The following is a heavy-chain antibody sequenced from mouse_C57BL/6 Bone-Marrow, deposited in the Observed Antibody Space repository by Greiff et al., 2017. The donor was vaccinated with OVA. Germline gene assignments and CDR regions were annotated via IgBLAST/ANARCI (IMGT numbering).Heavy chain of an antibody. CDR1: GYTFTSYD. J-gene: IGHJ1*03. V-gene: IGHV1-85*01. CDR2: IYPRDGST. CDR3: ACYYSNFYWYFDV. Sequence: QVQLQQSGPELVKPGASVKLSCKASGYTFTSYDINWVKQRPGQGLEWIGWIYPRDGSTKYNEKFKGKATLTVDTSSSTAYMELHSLTSEDSAVYFCACYYSNFYWYFDVWGTGTTVTVSS. D-gene: IGHD2-5*01.